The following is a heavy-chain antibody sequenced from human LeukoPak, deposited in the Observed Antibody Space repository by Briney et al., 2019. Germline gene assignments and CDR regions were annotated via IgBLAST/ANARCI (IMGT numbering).Heavy chain of an antibody. CDR1: GYTFTSYG. CDR3: ARDADSIAAAAPFDY. D-gene: IGHD6-13*01. V-gene: IGHV1-18*01. J-gene: IGHJ4*02. Sequence: ASVKVSCKASGYTFTSYGISWVRQAPGQGLEWMGWISAYNGNTNYAQKLQGRVTMTTDTSTSTAYMELRSLRSDDTAVYYCARDADSIAAAAPFDYWGQGTLVTVSS. CDR2: ISAYNGNT.